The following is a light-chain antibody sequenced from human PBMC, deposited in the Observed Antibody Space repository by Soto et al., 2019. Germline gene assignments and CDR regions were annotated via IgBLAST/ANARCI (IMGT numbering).Light chain of an antibody. Sequence: QPVLTQSPSASASLGASVKLICTLSSGHTTYAIAWHQQQPEKGPRYLMKLHGDGSHTKGDGIPDRFSGSSSGAERYLTISSLQSEDEADYYCQTWSTGIQVFGGGTKLTVL. CDR3: QTWSTGIQV. CDR2: LHGDGSH. J-gene: IGLJ2*01. CDR1: SGHTTYA. V-gene: IGLV4-69*01.